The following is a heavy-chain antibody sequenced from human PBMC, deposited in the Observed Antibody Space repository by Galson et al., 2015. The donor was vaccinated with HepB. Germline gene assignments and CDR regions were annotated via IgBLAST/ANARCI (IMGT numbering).Heavy chain of an antibody. CDR1: GFTFSSYG. D-gene: IGHD2-2*01. CDR3: AKGGRYCSSTSCYGYYYYYGMDV. CDR2: ISYDGSNK. J-gene: IGHJ6*02. V-gene: IGHV3-30*18. Sequence: SLRLSCAASGFTFSSYGMHWVRQAPGKGLEWVAVISYDGSNKYYADSVKGRFTISRDNSKNTLYLQMNSLRAEDTAVYYCAKGGRYCSSTSCYGYYYYYGMDVWGQGTTVTVSS.